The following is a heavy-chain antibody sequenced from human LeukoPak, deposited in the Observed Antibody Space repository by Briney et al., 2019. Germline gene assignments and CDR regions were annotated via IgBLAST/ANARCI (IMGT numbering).Heavy chain of an antibody. Sequence: GGPLRLSCAASGFTVSSNYMSWVRQAPGKGLEWVSVIYSGGSTYYADPVKGRFTISRHNSKNTLYLQMNSLRAEDTAVYYCARGGEYSSSWVRYYFDYWGQGTLVTVSS. D-gene: IGHD6-6*01. CDR2: IYSGGST. V-gene: IGHV3-53*04. CDR3: ARGGEYSSSWVRYYFDY. CDR1: GFTVSSNY. J-gene: IGHJ4*02.